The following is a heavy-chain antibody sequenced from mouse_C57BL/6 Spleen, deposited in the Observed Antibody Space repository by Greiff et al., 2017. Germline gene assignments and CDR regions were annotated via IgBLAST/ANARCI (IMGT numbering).Heavy chain of an antibody. Sequence: QVQLQQPGAELVMPGASVKLSCKASGYTFTSYWMHWVKQRPGQGLEWIGEIDPSDSYTNYNQQFKGKSTLTVDKSSSTAYMQLSSLTSEDSAVYYCARWYSTSYWYFDVWGTGTTVTVSS. CDR2: IDPSDSYT. D-gene: IGHD6-1*01. CDR1: GYTFTSYW. CDR3: ARWYSTSYWYFDV. J-gene: IGHJ1*03. V-gene: IGHV1-69*01.